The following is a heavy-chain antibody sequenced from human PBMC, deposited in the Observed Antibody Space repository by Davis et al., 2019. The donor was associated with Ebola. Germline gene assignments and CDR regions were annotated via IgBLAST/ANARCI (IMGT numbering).Heavy chain of an antibody. D-gene: IGHD3-22*01. CDR2: ISSRSTTI. V-gene: IGHV3-48*01. CDR3: AREKLYYYDSSGYYSY. Sequence: GGSLRLSCAGSGFTFSTHAMNWVRQAPGEGLEWVSYISSRSTTIYYADSVKGRFTISRDNAKNSLYLQMNSLRAEDTAVYYCAREKLYYYDSSGYYSYWGQGTLVTVSS. CDR1: GFTFSTHA. J-gene: IGHJ4*02.